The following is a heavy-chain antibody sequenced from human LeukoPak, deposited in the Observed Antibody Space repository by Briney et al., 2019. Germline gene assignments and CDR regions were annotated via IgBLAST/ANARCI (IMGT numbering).Heavy chain of an antibody. D-gene: IGHD2-2*01. Sequence: KPSETLSLTCTVSGGSISSYYWSWIRQPPGKGLEWIGYIYYSGSTNYNPSLKSRVTISVDTSKNQFSLKLSSVTAADTAVYFCARDQVGSAEIYRWFDPWGQGTLVTVSS. CDR3: ARDQVGSAEIYRWFDP. CDR1: GGSISSYY. V-gene: IGHV4-59*01. CDR2: IYYSGST. J-gene: IGHJ5*02.